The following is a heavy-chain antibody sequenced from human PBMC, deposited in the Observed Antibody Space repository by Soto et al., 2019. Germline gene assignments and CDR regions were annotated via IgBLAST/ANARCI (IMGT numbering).Heavy chain of an antibody. V-gene: IGHV3-48*02. J-gene: IGHJ6*02. CDR1: GFTFSTYS. CDR2: ITRSSNTI. CDR3: ARLLDYYYGMDV. D-gene: IGHD3-10*01. Sequence: PGGSLRLSCAASGFTFSTYSMDWVRQAPGKGLEWVSYITRSSNTIDNADSVKGRFTISRDNAKNSLYLQMNSLRDEDTAVYYCARLLDYYYGMDVWGQGTTVTVSS.